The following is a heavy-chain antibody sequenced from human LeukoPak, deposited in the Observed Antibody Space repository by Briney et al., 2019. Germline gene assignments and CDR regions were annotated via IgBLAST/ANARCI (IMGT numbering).Heavy chain of an antibody. CDR3: ARVSSSWYLTIDY. J-gene: IGHJ4*02. V-gene: IGHV4-4*02. CDR2: IYHSGST. CDR1: GGSISSSNW. Sequence: SGTLSLTCAVSGGSISSSNWWSWVRQPPGKGLEWIGEIYHSGSTNYNPSLKSRVTISVDKSKNQFSLKLSSVTAADTAVYYCARVSSSWYLTIDYWGQGTLVTVSS. D-gene: IGHD6-13*01.